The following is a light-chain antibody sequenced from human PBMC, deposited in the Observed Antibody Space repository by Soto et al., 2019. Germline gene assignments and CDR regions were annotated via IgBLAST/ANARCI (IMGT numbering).Light chain of an antibody. CDR3: QQYNTFWT. CDR2: AAS. V-gene: IGKV1-39*01. Sequence: IQLTQSQSYLSTSFVLGLTYTVRAIQIISTDLNWYHQRAGLAPRLLIYAASSLQSGVPPRFSGSGSGTDFTLTISSLQPEDFATYYCQQYNTFWTFGPGTKVDI. CDR1: QIISTD. J-gene: IGKJ1*01.